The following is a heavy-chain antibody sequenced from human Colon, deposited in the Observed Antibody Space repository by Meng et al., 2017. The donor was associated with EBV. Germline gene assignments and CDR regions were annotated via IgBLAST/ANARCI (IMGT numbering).Heavy chain of an antibody. V-gene: IGHV4-31*03. J-gene: IGHJ2*01. CDR3: ASLYGDSSVWYLDL. CDR1: GGSISRGNHY. CDR2: IYYSGST. D-gene: IGHD4-17*01. Sequence: QVQLQESGPGLVKPSQPLSLTCTVSGGSISRGNHYWSWIRQHPGKGLEYIGYIYYSGSTYYNPSLKSRVIISVDTSKNQFSLRLNSVTAADTAVYYCASLYGDSSVWYLDLWGRGTLVTVSS.